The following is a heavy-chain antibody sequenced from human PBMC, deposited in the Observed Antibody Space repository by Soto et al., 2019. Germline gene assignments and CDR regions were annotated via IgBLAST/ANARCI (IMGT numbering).Heavy chain of an antibody. CDR1: GFTFSSYA. J-gene: IGHJ4*02. D-gene: IGHD1-26*01. Sequence: GGSLRLSCAAAGFTFSSYAMSWVRQAPGKGLEWVSNIKEGGSNKYYADSVKGRFTISRDNAKNSLYLQMNSLRAEDTAVYYCARHQVGYRVTDYWGQGTLVTVS. V-gene: IGHV3-7*01. CDR3: ARHQVGYRVTDY. CDR2: IKEGGSNK.